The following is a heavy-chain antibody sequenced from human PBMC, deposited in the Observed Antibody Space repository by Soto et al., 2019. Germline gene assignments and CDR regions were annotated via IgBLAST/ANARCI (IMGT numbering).Heavy chain of an antibody. Sequence: QVQLQQWGAGLLKPSETLSLTCAVYGGSFSGYYWSWIRQPPGKGLEWIGEINHSGSTNYNPSLKSRVTISVDTSKNQFSLKLSSVTAADTAVYYCARGRPKGGSYQSNWGQGTLVTVSS. J-gene: IGHJ4*02. CDR1: GGSFSGYY. CDR3: ARGRPKGGSYQSN. CDR2: INHSGST. D-gene: IGHD1-26*01. V-gene: IGHV4-34*01.